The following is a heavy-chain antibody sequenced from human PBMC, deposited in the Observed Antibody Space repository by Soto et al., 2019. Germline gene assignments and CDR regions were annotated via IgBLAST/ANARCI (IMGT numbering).Heavy chain of an antibody. CDR1: GGSISSYY. Sequence: SETLSLTCTVSGGSISSYYWSWIRQPPGKGLEWIGYIYFSGSTNYNPSLKTRVTISLDKSKSQFSLKLNSVTAADSAVYFCARLEGLATISYYFDFWGQGALVTVSS. V-gene: IGHV4-59*08. CDR3: ARLEGLATISYYFDF. CDR2: IYFSGST. J-gene: IGHJ4*02. D-gene: IGHD3-9*01.